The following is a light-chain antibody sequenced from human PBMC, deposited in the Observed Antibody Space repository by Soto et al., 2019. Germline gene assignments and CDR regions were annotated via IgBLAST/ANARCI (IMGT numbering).Light chain of an antibody. V-gene: IGLV1-47*02. J-gene: IGLJ2*01. CDR1: CSNIGSNY. Sequence: QSVLTQPPSASGTPGQRVTISCSGSCSNIGSNYVFWYQQLPGTAPKVLIYSNNQRPSGVPDRFSGSKSGTSASLAISGLRSEDEADYYCSSYAGSNNLVFGGGTKVTVL. CDR3: SSYAGSNNLV. CDR2: SNN.